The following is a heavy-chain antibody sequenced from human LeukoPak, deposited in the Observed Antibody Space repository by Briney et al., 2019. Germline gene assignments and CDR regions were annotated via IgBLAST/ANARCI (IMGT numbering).Heavy chain of an antibody. CDR2: VDYSGST. Sequence: SETLSLTCTVSGGSLSRYFWTWIRQPPGKRLEWIGYVDYSGSTNYNPSLKSRVTISVDTSKNQFSLKLSSVTAADTAVYYCARNKYYYGSGSHFDYWGQGTLVTVSS. J-gene: IGHJ4*02. V-gene: IGHV4-59*01. D-gene: IGHD3-10*01. CDR1: GGSLSRYF. CDR3: ARNKYYYGSGSHFDY.